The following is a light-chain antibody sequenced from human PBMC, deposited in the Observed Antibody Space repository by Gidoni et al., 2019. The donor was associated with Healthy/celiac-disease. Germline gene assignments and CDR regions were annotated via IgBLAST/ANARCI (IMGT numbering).Light chain of an antibody. CDR3: QQYDNLPLT. CDR1: QDISNY. V-gene: IGKV1-33*01. Sequence: QMTQSPSSLSASVGARVTITCQSSQDISNYLNWSQQKPGKAPKLLIYDASNLETGVPSRFSGSGSGTDFTFTISSLQPEDIATYYCQQYDNLPLTFGGGTKVEIK. CDR2: DAS. J-gene: IGKJ4*01.